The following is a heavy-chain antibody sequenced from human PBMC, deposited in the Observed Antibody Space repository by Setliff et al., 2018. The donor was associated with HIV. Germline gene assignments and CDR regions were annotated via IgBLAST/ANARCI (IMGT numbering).Heavy chain of an antibody. J-gene: IGHJ4*02. CDR2: ISSNTNHI. D-gene: IGHD3-3*01. Sequence: LRLSCAASGVTLSSYSLNWVRQSPGKGLEWVSSISSNTNHIYYADSVKGRFTISRDNAENSLFLQLTSLRAEDTAVYYCATSGGYDLWSGYSYFQYWGQGTPVTVS. V-gene: IGHV3-21*01. CDR3: ATSGGYDLWSGYSYFQY. CDR1: GVTLSSYS.